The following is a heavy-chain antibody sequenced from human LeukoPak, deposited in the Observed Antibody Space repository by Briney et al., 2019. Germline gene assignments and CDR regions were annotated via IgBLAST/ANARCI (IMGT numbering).Heavy chain of an antibody. Sequence: PGGSLRLSCAASGFTFSTYSMNWVRQAPGKGLEWVSYISSSSSYIYYADSVKGRFTISRDNAKNSLYLQVNSLRAEDTAVYYCARKVGYSSGWDDAFDIWGQGTMVTVSS. V-gene: IGHV3-21*01. CDR2: ISSSSSYI. CDR3: ARKVGYSSGWDDAFDI. J-gene: IGHJ3*02. D-gene: IGHD6-19*01. CDR1: GFTFSTYS.